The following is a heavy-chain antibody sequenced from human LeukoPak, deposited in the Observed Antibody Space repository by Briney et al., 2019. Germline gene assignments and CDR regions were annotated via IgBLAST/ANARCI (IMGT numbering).Heavy chain of an antibody. CDR1: GFTFSSYA. CDR3: AKDRGSPYSSAWYYFDY. J-gene: IGHJ4*02. D-gene: IGHD6-19*01. Sequence: GGSLRLSCAASGFTFSSYAMSWVRQAPGKGLEWVSAISGSGGSTYYADSVKGRFTISRDNSKNTLYLQMNSLRAEDTAVYYCAKDRGSPYSSAWYYFDYWGQGTLDTVSS. V-gene: IGHV3-23*01. CDR2: ISGSGGST.